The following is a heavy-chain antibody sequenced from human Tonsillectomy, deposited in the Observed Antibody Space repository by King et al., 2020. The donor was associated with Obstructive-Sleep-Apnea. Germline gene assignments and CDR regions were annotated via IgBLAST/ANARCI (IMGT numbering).Heavy chain of an antibody. D-gene: IGHD5/OR15-5a*01. CDR3: ARDKSTTIYGLDV. CDR2: IYYRGSA. Sequence: LQLQESGPGLVKPSETLSLTCTGSGGSISSSNHYWGWIRQPPGKGLEWIGSIYYRGSAYYNPSLKSRVTVSVDTSKNQFSLKVRLVTAADTAVYFCARDKSTTIYGLDVWGQGTTVTVSS. V-gene: IGHV4-39*07. J-gene: IGHJ6*02. CDR1: GGSISSSNHY.